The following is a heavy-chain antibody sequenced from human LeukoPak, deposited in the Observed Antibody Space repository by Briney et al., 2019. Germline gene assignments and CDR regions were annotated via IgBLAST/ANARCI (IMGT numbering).Heavy chain of an antibody. CDR2: LYTSGST. CDR1: GGSISSYY. V-gene: IGHV4-4*07. J-gene: IGHJ3*02. Sequence: SETLSLTCAVSGGSISSYYWSWIRQPAGKRLEWIGRLYTSGSTSYNPSLKSRVTISVDTSKNHFSLRLSSVTAADTAVYYCARTSRWFDAFDIWGQGTMVTVSS. D-gene: IGHD6-13*01. CDR3: ARTSRWFDAFDI.